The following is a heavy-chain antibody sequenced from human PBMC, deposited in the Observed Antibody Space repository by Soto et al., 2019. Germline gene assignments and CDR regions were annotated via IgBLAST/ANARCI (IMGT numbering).Heavy chain of an antibody. CDR3: ARDASGTYDY. J-gene: IGHJ4*02. CDR1: GGTFSSYA. V-gene: IGHV1-69*13. CDR2: IIPIFGTA. D-gene: IGHD1-1*01. Sequence: SVKVSCKASGGTFSSYAISWVRQAPGQGLEWKGGIIPIFGTANYAQKFQGRVTITADESTSTAYKKLSNLRTEDTAVYYCARDASGTYDYWGQEPRVTVS.